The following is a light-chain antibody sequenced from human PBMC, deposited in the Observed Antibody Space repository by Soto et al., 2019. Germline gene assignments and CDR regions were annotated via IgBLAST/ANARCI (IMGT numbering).Light chain of an antibody. J-gene: IGLJ1*01. CDR3: SSYAGTHIV. CDR2: DVS. V-gene: IGLV2-8*01. CDR1: SSDVGGYNY. Sequence: QSVLTQPPSAPGSPGQSVTISCTGTSSDVGGYNYVSWYQQHPGKAPKLMIYDVSKRPSGVPARFSGSKSGNTASLTVSGLQAEDEADYYCSSYAGTHIVFGTGTKVTVL.